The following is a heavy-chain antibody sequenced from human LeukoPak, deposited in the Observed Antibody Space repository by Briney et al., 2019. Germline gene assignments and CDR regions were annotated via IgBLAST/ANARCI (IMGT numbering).Heavy chain of an antibody. CDR1: GGSISNYY. J-gene: IGHJ5*02. CDR2: IYPSGTT. D-gene: IGHD2-15*01. Sequence: PSETLSLTCIVSGGSISNYYWSWIRQPAEKGLEWIGRIYPSGTTNFNPSLKSRVTLSVDTSKNQFSLKLSSVTAADTAVYYCAEGCPVGSCFSGSWFDPWGQGTLVTVSS. CDR3: AEGCPVGSCFSGSWFDP. V-gene: IGHV4-4*07.